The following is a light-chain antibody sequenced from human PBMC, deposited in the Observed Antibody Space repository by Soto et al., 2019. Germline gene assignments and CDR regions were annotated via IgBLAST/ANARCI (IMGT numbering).Light chain of an antibody. V-gene: IGKV1-39*01. CDR2: AAS. Sequence: DIQMTQTPSSLSASVGDRFTITCRSSQTIKNYLNWYRQRPGKAPEFLIYAASSLQSGVPSRFSGSGSGTDFTLTISSLQPEDFATYYCQQNFNTPWTFGQGTKVDNK. CDR1: QTIKNY. J-gene: IGKJ1*01. CDR3: QQNFNTPWT.